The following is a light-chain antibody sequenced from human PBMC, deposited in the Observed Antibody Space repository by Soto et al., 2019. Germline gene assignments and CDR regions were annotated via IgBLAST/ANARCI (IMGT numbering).Light chain of an antibody. CDR1: QSVNSK. CDR2: GAS. Sequence: EIVITQSPATLSVSPGERATISCGASQSVNSKVAWYQQKPGQAPRLLIYGASTRATGIPARFSGSGSGREFTLTISSLQYEDFAVYYCQQYNYWPPITVGQGTRLEI. J-gene: IGKJ5*01. CDR3: QQYNYWPPIT. V-gene: IGKV3-15*01.